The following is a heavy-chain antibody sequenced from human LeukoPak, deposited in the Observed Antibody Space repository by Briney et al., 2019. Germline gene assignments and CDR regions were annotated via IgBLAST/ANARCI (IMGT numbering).Heavy chain of an antibody. Sequence: SETLSLTCTVSGGSISSSSYYWGWIRQPPGKGLEWIGIIYYSGSTYYNPSLKSRVTISVDTSKNQFSLKLSSVTAADTAVYYCARDQGLYSSSPDAFDIWGQGTMVTVSS. V-gene: IGHV4-39*07. CDR2: IYYSGST. CDR3: ARDQGLYSSSPDAFDI. D-gene: IGHD6-6*01. CDR1: GGSISSSSYY. J-gene: IGHJ3*02.